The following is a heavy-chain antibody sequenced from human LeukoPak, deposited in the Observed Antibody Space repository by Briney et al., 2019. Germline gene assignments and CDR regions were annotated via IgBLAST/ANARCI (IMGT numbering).Heavy chain of an antibody. V-gene: IGHV3-23*01. D-gene: IGHD3-16*01. Sequence: GGSLRLSCAASGLIFRNYAMSWVRQAPGKGLEWVSSISGSGYNAYYADSMKGRFAISRDNSKSLLFLQMHSLTAGDTAIYYCAKVGGTDHYYYMDVWGKGTTVTVSS. CDR3: AKVGGTDHYYYMDV. CDR2: ISGSGYNA. CDR1: GLIFRNYA. J-gene: IGHJ6*03.